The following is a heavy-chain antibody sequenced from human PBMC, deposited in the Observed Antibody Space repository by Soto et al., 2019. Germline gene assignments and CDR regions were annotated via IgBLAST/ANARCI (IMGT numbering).Heavy chain of an antibody. CDR2: IVPMFGTT. Sequence: QVQLVQSGAEMREPGSLVKLSCKASGGSFNTHSITWVRQAPGQGLEWMGGIVPMFGTTNYTQKLQGRLTISADEAASTTYMELRSLRAEDTAIYYWARGSYDFWSGPGGVYYYAMDVWGQGTTVTVS. J-gene: IGHJ6*02. V-gene: IGHV1-69*01. D-gene: IGHD3-3*01. CDR3: ARGSYDFWSGPGGVYYYAMDV. CDR1: GGSFNTHS.